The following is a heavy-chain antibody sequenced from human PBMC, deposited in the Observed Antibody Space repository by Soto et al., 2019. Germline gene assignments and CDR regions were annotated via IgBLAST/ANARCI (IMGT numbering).Heavy chain of an antibody. Sequence: GGSLRLSCAASGFTFSSYGMHWVRQAPGKGLEWVAVIWYDGSNKYYADTVKGRFTISRDNSKNTLYLQMNSLRAEDTAVYYCARDDVLCDGGRCYGIPLDVWGKGTTVTVSS. CDR3: ARDDVLCDGGRCYGIPLDV. D-gene: IGHD2-15*01. J-gene: IGHJ6*04. CDR1: GFTFSSYG. CDR2: IWYDGSNK. V-gene: IGHV3-33*01.